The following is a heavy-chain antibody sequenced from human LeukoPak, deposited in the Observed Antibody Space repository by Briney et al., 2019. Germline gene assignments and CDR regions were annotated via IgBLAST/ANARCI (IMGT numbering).Heavy chain of an antibody. CDR1: GGTFSSYA. V-gene: IGHV1-69*13. Sequence: GASVKVSCKASGGTFSSYAISWVRQAPGQGLECMGGIIPIFGTANYAQKFQGRVTITADESTSTAYMELSSLRSEDTAVYYCARGTTVTTYYYYYYYMDVWGKGTTVTVSS. D-gene: IGHD4-17*01. CDR3: ARGTTVTTYYYYYYYMDV. CDR2: IIPIFGTA. J-gene: IGHJ6*03.